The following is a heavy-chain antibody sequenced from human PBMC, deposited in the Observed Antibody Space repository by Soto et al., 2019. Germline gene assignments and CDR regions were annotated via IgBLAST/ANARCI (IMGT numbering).Heavy chain of an antibody. D-gene: IGHD3-22*01. CDR2: VSFDGRDE. J-gene: IGHJ2*01. Sequence: QVQLVESGGGVVQPGRSLRLSCAVSGFTLRNHGMHWVRQSPGKGLEWVAVVSFDGRDEYYANSVKGRFTVSRDNSRNTVYLQMNSLKDEDTAVYYCAKLCRSLGFGSTRYFDSSDSDWYLDLWGRGTLVTVSS. CDR3: AKLCRSLGFGSTRYFDSSDSDWYLDL. V-gene: IGHV3-30*18. CDR1: GFTLRNHG.